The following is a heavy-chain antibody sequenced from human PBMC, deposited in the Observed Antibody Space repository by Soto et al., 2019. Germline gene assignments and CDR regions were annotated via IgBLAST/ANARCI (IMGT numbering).Heavy chain of an antibody. Sequence: SETLALTFTVSGGSISNSRYSWAWIRQPQRKGLEWIGSIYHTGNTYYNPSLRSRVTISVDTSKNQFSLKLTSVTAADTAVYYCARDYYDSSDHTTIWFVPWGQGTLVTVSS. CDR2: IYHTGNT. D-gene: IGHD3-22*01. V-gene: IGHV4-39*01. CDR3: ARDYYDSSDHTTIWFVP. CDR1: GGSISNSRYS. J-gene: IGHJ5*02.